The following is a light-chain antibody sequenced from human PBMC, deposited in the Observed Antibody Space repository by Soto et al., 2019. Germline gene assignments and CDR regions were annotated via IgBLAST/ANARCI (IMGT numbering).Light chain of an antibody. Sequence: QSVLTQPPSVSGAPGQRVTISCTGSSSNIGAGSDVHWYQQLPGTAPKLLIYDNTNRPSGVPDRFSGSKSDTSASLAITGLQAEDEADYYCQSYDSSLSVFGGGTKLTVL. CDR3: QSYDSSLSV. V-gene: IGLV1-40*01. CDR2: DNT. CDR1: SSNIGAGSD. J-gene: IGLJ3*02.